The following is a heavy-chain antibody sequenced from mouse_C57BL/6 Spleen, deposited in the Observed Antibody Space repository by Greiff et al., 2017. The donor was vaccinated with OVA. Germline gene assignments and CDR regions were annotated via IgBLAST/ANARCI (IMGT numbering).Heavy chain of an antibody. CDR2: IYPGDGDT. J-gene: IGHJ2*01. V-gene: IGHV1-82*01. CDR3: ARYTAQATSYYFDY. CDR1: GYAFSSSW. D-gene: IGHD3-2*02. Sequence: QVQLKESGPELVKPGASVKISCKASGYAFSSSWMNWVKQRPGKGLEWIGRIYPGDGDTNYNGKFKGKATLTADKSSSTAYMHLSSLTSEDSAVYFCARYTAQATSYYFDYWGQGTTLTVSS.